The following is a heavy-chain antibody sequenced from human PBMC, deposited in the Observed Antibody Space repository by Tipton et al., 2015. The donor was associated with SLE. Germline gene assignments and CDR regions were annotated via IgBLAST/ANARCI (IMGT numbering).Heavy chain of an antibody. Sequence: TLSLTCAVYGGSTSDTNWSWIRQPPGKGLEWIGEIHHIGGTKYSPSLKSRVTISIDTSKNQFSLKLISVTAADTAVYYCARVAVVTPRHAIDIWGQGTVVTVSS. CDR2: IHHIGGT. V-gene: IGHV4-34*01. J-gene: IGHJ3*02. CDR1: GGSTSDTN. CDR3: ARVAVVTPRHAIDI. D-gene: IGHD4-23*01.